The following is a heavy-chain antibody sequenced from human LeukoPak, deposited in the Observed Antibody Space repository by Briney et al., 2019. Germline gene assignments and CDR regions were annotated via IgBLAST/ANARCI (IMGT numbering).Heavy chain of an antibody. CDR2: LNQDVSEK. CDR1: GFTFSSYA. Sequence: GGSLRLSCAASGFTFSSYAMSWVRQAPGKGLEWVANLNQDVSEKNYVDSVTGRFTISRDNAKNSLYLQMNSLRAEDTAVYYCARDRGYSTFDYWGQGTLVTVSS. J-gene: IGHJ4*02. D-gene: IGHD3-22*01. V-gene: IGHV3-7*01. CDR3: ARDRGYSTFDY.